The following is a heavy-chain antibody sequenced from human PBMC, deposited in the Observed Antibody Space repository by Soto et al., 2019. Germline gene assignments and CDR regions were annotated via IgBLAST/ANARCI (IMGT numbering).Heavy chain of an antibody. Sequence: SQTRSLTCAISGDSVSSNSAAWNWIRQSPSRGLEWLGRTYYKSKWSNEYSVSVKSRMTISPDTSKNQFSLRLNSVTPEDTAVYYCARTRGYFDYWGQGVLVTVSS. CDR2: TYYKSKWSN. CDR1: GDSVSSNSAA. V-gene: IGHV6-1*01. J-gene: IGHJ4*02. D-gene: IGHD3-10*01. CDR3: ARTRGYFDY.